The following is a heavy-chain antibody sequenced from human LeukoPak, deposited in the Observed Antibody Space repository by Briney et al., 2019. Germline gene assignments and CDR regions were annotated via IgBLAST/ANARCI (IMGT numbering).Heavy chain of an antibody. CDR1: GGSISSYY. CDR2: IYYSGST. Sequence: SETLSLTCTVSGGSISSYYWSWIRQPPGKGLEWIGYIYYSGSTNYNPSLKSRVTISVDTSKNQFSLKLSSVTAADTAVYYCAKHATETKLYSYYYGRNVGGQGTTVTFSS. V-gene: IGHV4-59*08. D-gene: IGHD4-11*01. J-gene: IGHJ6*02. CDR3: AKHATETKLYSYYYGRNV.